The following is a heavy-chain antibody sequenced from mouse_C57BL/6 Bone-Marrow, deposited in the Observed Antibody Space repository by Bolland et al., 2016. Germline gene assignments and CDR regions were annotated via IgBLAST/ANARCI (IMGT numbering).Heavy chain of an antibody. Sequence: YYNEKFKGKATLTADKSSSTAYMELRSLTSGDSAVYFCARGGYVVEGAMDYWGQGTLV. D-gene: IGHD1-1*02. CDR3: ARGGYVVEGAMDY. V-gene: IGHV1-81*01. J-gene: IGHJ3*01.